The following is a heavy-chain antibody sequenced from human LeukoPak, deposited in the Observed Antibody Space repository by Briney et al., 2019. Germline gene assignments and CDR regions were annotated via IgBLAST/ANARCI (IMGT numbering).Heavy chain of an antibody. D-gene: IGHD2-2*01. CDR2: ISYDGSNK. CDR3: AKGSQLLSFDY. Sequence: GRSLRLSCAPSGFTFSSYGMHWVREAPGKGLEGVAVISYDGSNKYYADSVKGRFTISRDNSKNTLYLQMNSLRAEDTAVYYCAKGSQLLSFDYWGQGTLVTVSS. J-gene: IGHJ4*02. V-gene: IGHV3-30*18. CDR1: GFTFSSYG.